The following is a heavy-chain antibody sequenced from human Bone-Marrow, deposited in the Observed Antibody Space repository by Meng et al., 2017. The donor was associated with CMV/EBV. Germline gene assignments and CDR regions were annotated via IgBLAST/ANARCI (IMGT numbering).Heavy chain of an antibody. D-gene: IGHD2-2*01. Sequence: GGSLRLSCATSGFTFSSYVMNWVRQAPGKGLEWVSCISIGSTYVHFADSVKGRFTISRDNAKNSLYLQMNNLRAEDTAVYYCARSRVSSCWGQGTLVTVSS. CDR1: GFTFSSYV. CDR3: ARSRVSSC. CDR2: ISIGSTYV. J-gene: IGHJ4*02. V-gene: IGHV3-21*01.